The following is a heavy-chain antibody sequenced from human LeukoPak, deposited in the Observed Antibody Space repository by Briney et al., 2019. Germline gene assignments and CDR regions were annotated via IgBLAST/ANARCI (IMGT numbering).Heavy chain of an antibody. CDR1: GGSISSYY. J-gene: IGHJ4*02. CDR2: IYYSGST. D-gene: IGHD5-12*01. Sequence: SSETLSLTCTVSGGSISSYYWSWIRQPPGKGLEWIGYIYYSGSTNYNPSLKSRVTISVDTSKNQFSLKLSSVTAADTAVYYCARHSPVGYQDYWGQGTLVTVSS. V-gene: IGHV4-59*08. CDR3: ARHSPVGYQDY.